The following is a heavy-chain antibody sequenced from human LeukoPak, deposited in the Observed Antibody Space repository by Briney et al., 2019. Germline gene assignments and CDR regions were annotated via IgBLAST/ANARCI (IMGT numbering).Heavy chain of an antibody. V-gene: IGHV1-69*04. CDR3: ARGITRIQLWLGY. Sequence: SVKVSCKASGDTFSSYAISWVRQAPGQGLEWMGRIIPVIGIQNYAQKFQGRVTMTRNTSISTAYMELSSLRSEDTAVYYCARGITRIQLWLGYWGQGTLVTVSS. CDR1: GDTFSSYA. D-gene: IGHD5-18*01. J-gene: IGHJ4*02. CDR2: IIPVIGIQ.